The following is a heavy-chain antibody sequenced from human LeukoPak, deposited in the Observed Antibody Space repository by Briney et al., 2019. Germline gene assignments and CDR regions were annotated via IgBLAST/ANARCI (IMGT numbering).Heavy chain of an antibody. CDR1: GGSLSGYY. V-gene: IGHV4-4*07. CDR3: ARATTVTNWFDP. Sequence: SETLSLTCTVSGGSLSGYYCNWIRQPAGKGLEWIGRLYTSGVTNYNPSLTSRVTMSVDTSKNQFSLKLSSVTAADTAVYYCARATTVTNWFDPWGQGTLVTVSS. D-gene: IGHD4-17*01. CDR2: LYTSGVT. J-gene: IGHJ5*02.